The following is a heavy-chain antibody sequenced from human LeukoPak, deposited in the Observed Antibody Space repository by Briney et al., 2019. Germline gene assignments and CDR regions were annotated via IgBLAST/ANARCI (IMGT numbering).Heavy chain of an antibody. CDR1: GGSISSGSYY. V-gene: IGHV4-61*02. D-gene: IGHD6-19*01. CDR2: IYTSGST. Sequence: SETLSLTCTVSGGSISSGSYYWSWIRQPAGKGLEWIGRIYTSGSTNYNPSLKSRVTISVNTSKNQFSLKLSSVTAADTAVYYCAREEIGQWLVRGIDSWGQGTLVTVSS. J-gene: IGHJ4*02. CDR3: AREEIGQWLVRGIDS.